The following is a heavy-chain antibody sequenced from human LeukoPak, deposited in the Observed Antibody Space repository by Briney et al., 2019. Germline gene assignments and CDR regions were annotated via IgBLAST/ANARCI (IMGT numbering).Heavy chain of an antibody. CDR1: GASINGYY. D-gene: IGHD5-12*01. Sequence: SETLSLTCTVSGASINGYYWSWIRQPPGKGLEWIGCIYYSGSTNYNPSLKSRITTSIDTSKNQFSLKLSSVTAADTAVYYCARVRLSGVDVWGKGTTVTISS. V-gene: IGHV4-59*01. J-gene: IGHJ6*04. CDR2: IYYSGST. CDR3: ARVRLSGVDV.